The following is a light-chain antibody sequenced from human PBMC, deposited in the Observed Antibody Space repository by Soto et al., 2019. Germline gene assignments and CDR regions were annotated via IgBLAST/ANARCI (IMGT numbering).Light chain of an antibody. CDR1: QSVSSY. J-gene: IGKJ5*01. Sequence: EIVLTQSPCTLSLSPGERATLSDRASQSVSSYLAWYQQKPGQAPTLLIYDASTRATGIPARFSGSGSGTDFTLTISSLEPEDFAVYYCQQRSNWPITFGQGTQLEIK. CDR3: QQRSNWPIT. CDR2: DAS. V-gene: IGKV3-11*01.